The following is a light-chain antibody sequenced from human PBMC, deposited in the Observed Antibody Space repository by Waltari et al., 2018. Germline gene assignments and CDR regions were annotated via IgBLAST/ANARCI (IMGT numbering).Light chain of an antibody. V-gene: IGKV3-15*01. CDR1: RAIASN. CDR2: DAS. Sequence: DIVMTQSPATLSVSPGGGATLSCRASRAIASNVAWYQQRPGQPRRLLIFDASTRATGIPERFSGSWSGPEFTLTISSLQSEDSAVYFCQQFNTGYSFGQGTKLEI. CDR3: QQFNTGYS. J-gene: IGKJ2*01.